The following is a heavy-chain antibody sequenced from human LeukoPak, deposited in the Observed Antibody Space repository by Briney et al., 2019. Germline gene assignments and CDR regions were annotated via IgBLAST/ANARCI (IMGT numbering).Heavy chain of an antibody. CDR1: GSTFSSYW. Sequence: GGSLRLSCAASGSTFSSYWMSWVRQAPGKGLEWVANIKQDGSEKSYVDSVKGRFTISRDNAKNSLYLQMNSLRAEDTAVYYCARGVASGGSGSYPLGYWGQGTLVTVSS. CDR3: ARGVASGGSGSYPLGY. J-gene: IGHJ4*02. CDR2: IKQDGSEK. V-gene: IGHV3-7*01. D-gene: IGHD3-10*01.